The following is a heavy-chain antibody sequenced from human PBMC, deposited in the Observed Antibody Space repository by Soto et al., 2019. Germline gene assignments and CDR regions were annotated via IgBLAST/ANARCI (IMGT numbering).Heavy chain of an antibody. V-gene: IGHV4-39*01. Sequence: QLQLQESGPGLVKPSETLSLTCTVSGDSISSSIYYWGWIRQPPGKGLEWIGTIYYSGSTFYNPSLKHRVTISVDTSKNQFSLRLSSVTAADTAVYYCASQAAVGTRRGGCYFDYWGQGTLVTVSS. D-gene: IGHD6-13*01. CDR2: IYYSGST. J-gene: IGHJ4*02. CDR3: ASQAAVGTRRGGCYFDY. CDR1: GDSISSSIYY.